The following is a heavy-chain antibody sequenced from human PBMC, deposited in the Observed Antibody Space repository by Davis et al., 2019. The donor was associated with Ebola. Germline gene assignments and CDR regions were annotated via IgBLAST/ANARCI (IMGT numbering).Heavy chain of an antibody. CDR2: VNQSGST. CDR1: GGSFSGYF. D-gene: IGHD3-3*01. CDR3: ARGPRRLRFLEI. J-gene: IGHJ4*02. V-gene: IGHV4-34*01. Sequence: SETLSLTCSVYGGSFSGYFWTWIRQPPGKGLEWIGEVNQSGSTNYNPSLKSRVIISVDTFTNQFSLNLRSVTAADTAVYYCARGPRRLRFLEIWGQGTLVAVSS.